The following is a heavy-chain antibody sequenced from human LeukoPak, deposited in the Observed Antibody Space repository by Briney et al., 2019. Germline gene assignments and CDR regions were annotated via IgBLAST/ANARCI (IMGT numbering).Heavy chain of an antibody. Sequence: PSETLSLTCTVSGGSVSSGSYYWSWIRQPPEKGLEWIGYIFDSGSTNYNPSLKSRVTISVDTSKNQISLKLSSVTAADTAVYYCARERGYSYDFDYWGQGTLVTVSS. CDR2: IFDSGST. CDR1: GGSVSSGSYY. J-gene: IGHJ4*02. V-gene: IGHV4-61*01. D-gene: IGHD5-18*01. CDR3: ARERGYSYDFDY.